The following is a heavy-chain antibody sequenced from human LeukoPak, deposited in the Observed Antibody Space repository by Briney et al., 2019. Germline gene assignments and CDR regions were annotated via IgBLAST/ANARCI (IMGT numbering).Heavy chain of an antibody. V-gene: IGHV3-74*01. Sequence: GGSLTLFCAASGYTFSRYWMLWARQAPGKGLVWLSRINSGGSSKSYADSVKGRHNIYRDNAKNTLYLQVNSQRDEHTAVYYCARDLDETSYYYMDVWGKGTTLTVSS. CDR1: GYTFSRYW. CDR3: ARDLDETSYYYMDV. CDR2: INSGGSSK. J-gene: IGHJ6*03.